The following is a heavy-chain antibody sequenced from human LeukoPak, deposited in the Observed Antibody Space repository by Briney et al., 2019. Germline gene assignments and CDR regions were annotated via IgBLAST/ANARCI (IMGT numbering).Heavy chain of an antibody. J-gene: IGHJ4*02. V-gene: IGHV1-18*01. CDR1: GYTFTSYG. Sequence: ASVKVSCKASGYTFTSYGISWVRQAPGQGLEWMGWISAYNGNTNYAQKLQARVTMTTDTSTSTAYMELRSLRSDDTAVYYCARDRAHYYDSSGYIDYWGQGTLVTVSS. D-gene: IGHD3-22*01. CDR3: ARDRAHYYDSSGYIDY. CDR2: ISAYNGNT.